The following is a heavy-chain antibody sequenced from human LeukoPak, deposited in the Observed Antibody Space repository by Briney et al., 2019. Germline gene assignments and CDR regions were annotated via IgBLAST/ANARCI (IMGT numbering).Heavy chain of an antibody. CDR3: ARVQSYSFDY. CDR1: GFTLDNYA. D-gene: IGHD3-10*01. CDR2: TSWNSGTI. Sequence: GGSLRLSCAASGFTLDNYAMNWVRQVPGKGLEWISLTSWNSGTIGYADSVKGRFTISRDNANNFLYLQMNSLRAEDTALYYCARVQSYSFDYWGQGTLVTVSS. V-gene: IGHV3-9*01. J-gene: IGHJ4*02.